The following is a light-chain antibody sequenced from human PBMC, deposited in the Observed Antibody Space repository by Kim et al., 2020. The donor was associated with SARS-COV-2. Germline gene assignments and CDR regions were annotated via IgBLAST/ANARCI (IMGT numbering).Light chain of an antibody. J-gene: IGLJ2*01. V-gene: IGLV1-44*01. CDR3: AAWDNSLNGVV. CDR2: NND. Sequence: ELTQPPSASGTPGQRVTISCSGSGSNIGRNIVNWYQQLPGTAPKLLMYNNDQRPSGVPARFSGSKSGTSASLAISGLQPEDEADYHCAAWDNSLNGVVFGGGTKLTVL. CDR1: GSNIGRNI.